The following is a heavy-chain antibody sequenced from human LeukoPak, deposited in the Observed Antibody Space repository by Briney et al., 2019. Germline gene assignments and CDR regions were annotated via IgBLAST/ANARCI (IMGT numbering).Heavy chain of an antibody. J-gene: IGHJ4*02. D-gene: IGHD2-15*01. CDR1: GFTFSSYA. V-gene: IGHV3-23*01. CDR2: ISGSGGST. CDR3: ARDNCSGGSCYPQDLDY. Sequence: GGSLRLSCAASGFTFSSYAMTWVRQAPGKGLEWVSSISGSGGSTSYAVSVKGRFTISRDNSKNTLYLQMNSLIAEDTAVYYFARDNCSGGSCYPQDLDYWGQGTLVTVSS.